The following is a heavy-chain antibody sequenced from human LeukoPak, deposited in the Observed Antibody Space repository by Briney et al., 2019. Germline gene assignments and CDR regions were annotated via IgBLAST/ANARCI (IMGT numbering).Heavy chain of an antibody. CDR1: GGSISSSSYY. CDR3: ARRRYYDSSGSPGWAFDI. V-gene: IGHV4-39*01. Sequence: SETLSLTCTVSGGSISSSSYYWGWIRQPPGKGLEWIGRIYYSGSTYYNPSLKSRVTISVDTSKNQFSLKLSSVTAADTAVYYCARRRYYDSSGSPGWAFDIWGQGTMVTVSS. CDR2: IYYSGST. J-gene: IGHJ3*02. D-gene: IGHD3-22*01.